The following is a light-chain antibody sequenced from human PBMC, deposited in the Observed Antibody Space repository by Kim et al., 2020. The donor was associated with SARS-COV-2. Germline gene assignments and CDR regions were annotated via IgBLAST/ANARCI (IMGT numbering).Light chain of an antibody. J-gene: IGKJ5*01. CDR1: QSISSY. V-gene: IGKV1-39*01. CDR3: QQSYSTPIT. Sequence: DIQMTQSPSSLSASVGDRVTITCRASQSISSYLNWYQQKPGKAPKLLIYAASSLQSGVPSRFSDSGSGTDFTLTISSLQLEDFATYYCQQSYSTPITFGQGTRLEIK. CDR2: AAS.